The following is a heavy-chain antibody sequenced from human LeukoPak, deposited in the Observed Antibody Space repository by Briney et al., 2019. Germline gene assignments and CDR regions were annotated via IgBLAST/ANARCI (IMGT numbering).Heavy chain of an antibody. CDR2: IYYSGST. Sequence: SETLSLTCTVSGGSISGYYWSWIRQPPGKGLEWIGYIYYSGSTNYNPSLKSRVTISVDTSKNQFSLKLSSVTAADTAVYYCGRVHGSGSYYNDYWGQGTLVTVSS. V-gene: IGHV4-59*01. D-gene: IGHD3-10*01. J-gene: IGHJ4*02. CDR1: GGSISGYY. CDR3: GRVHGSGSYYNDY.